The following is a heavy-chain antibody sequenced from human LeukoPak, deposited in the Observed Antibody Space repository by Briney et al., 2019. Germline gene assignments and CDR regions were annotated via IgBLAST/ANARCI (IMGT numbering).Heavy chain of an antibody. CDR2: IYTDGST. J-gene: IGHJ4*02. V-gene: IGHV3-66*01. CDR1: GFTVSSHY. CDR3: ARDRPAGGVGDFDH. Sequence: GGSLRLSCVASGFTVSSHYMSWVRLAPGKGLEWVSAIYTDGSTYYAGSVKGRFTISRDNPENTLYLQMNSLRVEDTAVYYCARDRPAGGVGDFDHWGQGTLVTVSS. D-gene: IGHD3-16*01.